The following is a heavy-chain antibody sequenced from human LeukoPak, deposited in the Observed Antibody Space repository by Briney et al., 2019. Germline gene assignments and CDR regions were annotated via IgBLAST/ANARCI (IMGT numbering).Heavy chain of an antibody. CDR3: ARSLSSSWYGDYFDY. CDR2: IYSGGST. D-gene: IGHD6-13*01. Sequence: HPGGSLRLSCAASGLTSSGYSMNWVAQAPGKGLRWFSVIYSGGSTYYADSVKGRFTISRDNAKNSLYLQMNSLRAEDTAVYYCARSLSSSWYGDYFDYWGQGTLVTVSS. J-gene: IGHJ4*02. CDR1: GLTSSGYS. V-gene: IGHV3-66*01.